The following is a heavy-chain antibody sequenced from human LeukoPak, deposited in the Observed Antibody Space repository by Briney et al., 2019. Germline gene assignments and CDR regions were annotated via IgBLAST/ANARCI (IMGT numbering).Heavy chain of an antibody. Sequence: SQTLSLTCAVSGGSISSGGYSWSWIRQPPGKGLEWIGEINHSGSTNYNPSLKSRVTISVDTSKNQFSLKLSSVTAADTAVYYCARVVVVVPAAILVRDWFDPWGQGTLVTVSS. CDR1: GGSISSGGYS. V-gene: IGHV4-30-2*01. CDR3: ARVVVVVPAAILVRDWFDP. CDR2: INHSGST. D-gene: IGHD2-2*01. J-gene: IGHJ5*02.